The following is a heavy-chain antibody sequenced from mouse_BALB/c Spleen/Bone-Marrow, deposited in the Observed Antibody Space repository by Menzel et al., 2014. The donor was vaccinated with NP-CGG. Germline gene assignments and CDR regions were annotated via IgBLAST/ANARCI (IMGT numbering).Heavy chain of an antibody. CDR2: INPDSSTI. J-gene: IGHJ2*01. CDR3: ARQGYYGSSDY. D-gene: IGHD1-1*01. Sequence: EVKLVESGGGLVQPGGSLKLSCAASGFDFSIYWMSWVRQAPGKGLEWIGEINPDSSTINYTPSLKDKFIISRDNAKNTLYLQMSKVRSEDTALYYCARQGYYGSSDYWGQGTTLTVSS. CDR1: GFDFSIYW. V-gene: IGHV4-1*02.